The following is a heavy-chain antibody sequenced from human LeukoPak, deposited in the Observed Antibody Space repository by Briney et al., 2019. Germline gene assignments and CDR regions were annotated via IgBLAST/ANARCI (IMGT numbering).Heavy chain of an antibody. CDR2: ISGDAGRT. V-gene: IGHV3-23*01. Sequence: GGSLRLSCAASGFTFSSYGMNWVRQAPGKGLEWVSGISGDAGRTYYADSVKGRFTIYRDNSKNTLYLQMNSLGAEDTAVYYCAKEDCSAGGCYYSYFDSWGQGVLVTVSS. CDR1: GFTFSSYG. D-gene: IGHD2-15*01. J-gene: IGHJ4*02. CDR3: AKEDCSAGGCYYSYFDS.